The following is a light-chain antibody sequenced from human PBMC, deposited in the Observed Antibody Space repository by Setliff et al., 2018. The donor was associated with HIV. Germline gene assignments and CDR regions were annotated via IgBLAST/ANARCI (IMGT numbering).Light chain of an antibody. V-gene: IGLV2-14*03. CDR2: DVS. CDR1: SSDVGGYNY. Sequence: QSALAQPASVSGSPGQSITISCTGTSSDVGGYNYVSWYQQHPGKAPKLMISDVSNRPSGVSNRFSGSKSGNTASLTISGLQAEDEADYYCSSYTSITPRYVFGTGTKVTVL. CDR3: SSYTSITPRYV. J-gene: IGLJ1*01.